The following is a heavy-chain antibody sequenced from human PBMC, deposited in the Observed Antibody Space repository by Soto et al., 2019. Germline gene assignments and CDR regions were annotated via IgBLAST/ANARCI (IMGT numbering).Heavy chain of an antibody. V-gene: IGHV3-48*01. J-gene: IGHJ4*02. D-gene: IGHD1-1*01. CDR3: ARGVEERATTPYDY. Sequence: EVQLVESGGGLVQPGGSLRLSCAASGFTFSSYSMNWVRQAPGKGLEWVSYISSSSSTIYYADSVKGRFTISRDNAKNSLNRQINSRRAEDTALYYWARGVEERATTPYDYWGQGTLVTVSA. CDR2: ISSSSSTI. CDR1: GFTFSSYS.